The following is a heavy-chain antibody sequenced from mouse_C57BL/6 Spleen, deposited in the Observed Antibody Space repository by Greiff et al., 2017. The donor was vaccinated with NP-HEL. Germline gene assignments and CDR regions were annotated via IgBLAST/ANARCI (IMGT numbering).Heavy chain of an antibody. CDR1: GYTFTSYW. J-gene: IGHJ2*01. CDR2: IDPSDSEP. D-gene: IGHD2-1*01. Sequence: QVQLQQPGAELVRPGSSVKLSCKASGYTFTSYWMHWVKQRPIQGLEWIGNIDPSDSEPHYNQKFKDKATLTVDTSSSTAYMQLSSLTSEDSAVYYCARTPSTYGNYPFDYWGQGTTLTVSS. V-gene: IGHV1-52*01. CDR3: ARTPSTYGNYPFDY.